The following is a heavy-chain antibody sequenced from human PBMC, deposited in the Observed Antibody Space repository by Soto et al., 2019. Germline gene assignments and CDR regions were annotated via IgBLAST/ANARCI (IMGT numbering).Heavy chain of an antibody. D-gene: IGHD3-22*01. CDR3: ARGGGYYYWDDY. V-gene: IGHV1-3*01. CDR2: INAGNGNT. CDR1: GYTFTSYA. J-gene: IGHJ4*02. Sequence: ASVKVSCKASGYTFTSYAIHWVRQAPGQRLEWMGWINAGNGNTKYSQKFQGRVTITRDTSASTAYMELSSLRSEDTAVYYCARGGGYYYWDDYWGQGTLVTVS.